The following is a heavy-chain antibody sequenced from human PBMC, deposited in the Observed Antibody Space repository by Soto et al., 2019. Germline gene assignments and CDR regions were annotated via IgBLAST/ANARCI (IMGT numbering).Heavy chain of an antibody. D-gene: IGHD3-10*01. CDR3: ARDPGSGSYYGWFDP. CDR1: GGSISSGDYY. J-gene: IGHJ5*02. CDR2: IFYTGST. Sequence: SETLSLTCTVSGGSISSGDYYWSWIRQHPGKGLECIGYIFYTGSTYYNPTLKSRVTMSVDTSKKQFSLNLSSLTAADTAVYYCARDPGSGSYYGWFDPWGQGTLVTVSS. V-gene: IGHV4-31*03.